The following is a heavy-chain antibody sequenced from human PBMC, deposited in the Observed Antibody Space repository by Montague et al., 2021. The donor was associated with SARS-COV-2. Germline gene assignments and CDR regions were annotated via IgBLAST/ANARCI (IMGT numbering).Heavy chain of an antibody. CDR2: ISVSRSYT. Sequence: SLRLSCAASGFTFKDYYMSWIRQAPGKGLEWISYISVSRSYTNYTASVKGRFTISRDNANNSLFLQMNDLSVEDSAVYFCARDTYYYETSGYYTDFWGQGILVTVSS. D-gene: IGHD3-22*01. V-gene: IGHV3-11*05. CDR3: ARDTYYYETSGYYTDF. J-gene: IGHJ4*02. CDR1: GFTFKDYY.